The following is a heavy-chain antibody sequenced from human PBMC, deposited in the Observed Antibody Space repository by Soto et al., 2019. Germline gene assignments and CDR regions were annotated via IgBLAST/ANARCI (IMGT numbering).Heavy chain of an antibody. D-gene: IGHD6-13*01. Sequence: PGGSLRLSCAASGFTFSSYSMNWVRQAPGKGLEWVSSISSSSSYIYYADSVKGRFTISRDNAKNSLYLQMNSLRAEDTAVYYCAKVITSAGTDYWGQGTLVTVSS. CDR3: AKVITSAGTDY. CDR2: ISSSSSYI. J-gene: IGHJ4*02. CDR1: GFTFSSYS. V-gene: IGHV3-21*04.